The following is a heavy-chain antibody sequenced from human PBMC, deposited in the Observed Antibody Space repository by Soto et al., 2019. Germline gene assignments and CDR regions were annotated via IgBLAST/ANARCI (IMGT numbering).Heavy chain of an antibody. CDR3: AKDSPRGFFDF. J-gene: IGHJ4*02. D-gene: IGHD5-12*01. CDR2: ISGSGGTA. CDR1: GFTFSSYG. Sequence: EVQLLESGGGLIQPGGSLRLSCAASGFTFSSYGMTWVRQAPGKGLEWVSSISGSGGTAYYADSVKGRFTISRDNSKNTLYLQMHSLRAEDTAVYYCAKDSPRGFFDFWGQGTLVTVSS. V-gene: IGHV3-23*01.